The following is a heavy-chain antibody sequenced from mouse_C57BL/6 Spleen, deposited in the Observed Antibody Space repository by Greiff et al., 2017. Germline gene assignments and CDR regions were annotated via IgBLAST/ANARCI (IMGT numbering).Heavy chain of an antibody. CDR3: ATRGISPFAY. V-gene: IGHV1-64*01. Sequence: QVQLQQPGAELVKPGASVKLSCKASGYTFTSYWMHWVKQRPGQGLEWIGRIHPNSGSTNYNEKFKSKATLTVDKSSSTAYMQLSSLTSEDSAVYYCATRGISPFAYWGQGTLVTVSA. CDR1: GYTFTSYW. J-gene: IGHJ3*01. CDR2: IHPNSGST.